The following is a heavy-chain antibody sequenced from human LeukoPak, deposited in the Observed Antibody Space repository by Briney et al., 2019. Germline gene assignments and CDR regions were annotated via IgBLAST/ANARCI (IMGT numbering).Heavy chain of an antibody. Sequence: SETLSLTCTVSGGSISSSSYYWGWIRQPPGKGLEWIGSIYYSGSAYYNPSLKSRVTISVDTSKNQFSLKLSSVTAADTAVYYCARVPMTTVTTGAFDIWGQGTMVTVSS. J-gene: IGHJ3*02. CDR2: IYYSGSA. CDR1: GGSISSSSYY. V-gene: IGHV4-39*01. D-gene: IGHD4-11*01. CDR3: ARVPMTTVTTGAFDI.